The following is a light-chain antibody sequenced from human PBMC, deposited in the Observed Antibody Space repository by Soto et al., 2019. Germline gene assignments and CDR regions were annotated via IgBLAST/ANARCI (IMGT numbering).Light chain of an antibody. J-gene: IGKJ1*01. CDR1: QSVSSSY. CDR2: GAS. Sequence: EIVLTQSPGTLSLSPGERATLSCRASQSVSSSYLAWYQQKPGQAPRLLIYGASSRANGIPDRFSCSGSGTNFTLTISRLEPEDFAVYYCQQYGSSPQWTFGQGTKVEIK. CDR3: QQYGSSPQWT. V-gene: IGKV3-20*01.